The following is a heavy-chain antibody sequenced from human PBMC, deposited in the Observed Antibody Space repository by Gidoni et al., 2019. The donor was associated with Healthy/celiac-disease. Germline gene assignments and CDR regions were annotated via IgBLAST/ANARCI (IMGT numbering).Heavy chain of an antibody. D-gene: IGHD6-19*01. J-gene: IGHJ6*02. V-gene: IGHV4-34*01. CDR1: GGSFSGYY. CDR2: INHSGST. Sequence: QVQLQQWGAGLLKPSETLSLTCAVYGGSFSGYYWSWIRQPPGKGLEWIGEINHSGSTNYNPSLKSRVTISVDTSKNQFSLKLSSVTAADTAVYYCARVNARGYSSGWSRRNYGMDVWGQGTTVTVSS. CDR3: ARVNARGYSSGWSRRNYGMDV.